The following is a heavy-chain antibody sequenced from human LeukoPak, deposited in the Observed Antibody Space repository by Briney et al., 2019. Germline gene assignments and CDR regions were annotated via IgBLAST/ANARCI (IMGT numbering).Heavy chain of an antibody. V-gene: IGHV3-23*01. Sequence: GGSLRLSCEVSGVTFSDYGMSWLRRTAGKGLEWVSGISNSGEITFYADSVKGRFTIPRDNSKNILHLQMVSLRAEDSALYYCAKNEGVPGPRPNYFDYWGQGTLVTVSS. J-gene: IGHJ4*02. CDR2: ISNSGEIT. CDR3: AKNEGVPGPRPNYFDY. D-gene: IGHD2-2*01. CDR1: GVTFSDYG.